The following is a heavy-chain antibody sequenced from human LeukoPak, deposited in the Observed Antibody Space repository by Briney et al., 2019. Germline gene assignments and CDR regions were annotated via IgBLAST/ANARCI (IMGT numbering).Heavy chain of an antibody. D-gene: IGHD2-2*01. CDR3: ARVGRDCSDINCYWADWFDP. J-gene: IGHJ5*02. V-gene: IGHV1-18*01. CDR2: ISGSTGST. CDR1: GYTFSTYG. Sequence: ASVKVSCKASGYTFSTYGITWVREAPGQGPEWLGWISGSTGSTHYTQAVQGRVTMTTDTSTATAYMELRSLRSDDTAIYYCARVGRDCSDINCYWADWFDPWGQGTLVIVSS.